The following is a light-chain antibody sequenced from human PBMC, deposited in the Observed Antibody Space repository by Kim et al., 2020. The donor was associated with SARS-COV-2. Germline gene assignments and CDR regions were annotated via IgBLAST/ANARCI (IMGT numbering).Light chain of an antibody. J-gene: IGLJ1*01. Sequence: QSALTQPPSVSGSPGQSVTVSCTGTSTNVGTYNRVSWYLQPPGTAPKLILYEVTNRPSGVPDRFSGSKSGNTASLTISGLQAEDEADYFCSSYTTSGTLLFGTGTKVTVL. CDR2: EVT. V-gene: IGLV2-18*02. CDR1: STNVGTYNR. CDR3: SSYTTSGTLL.